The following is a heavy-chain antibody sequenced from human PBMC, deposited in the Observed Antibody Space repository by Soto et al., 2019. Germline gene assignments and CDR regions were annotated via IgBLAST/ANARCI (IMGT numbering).Heavy chain of an antibody. D-gene: IGHD6-13*01. CDR3: VRDSGAKLSSS. V-gene: IGHV1-69*01. J-gene: IGHJ4*02. CDR1: GGTFSSYR. CDR2: IVPIRRAA. Sequence: QVQLVQSGAEVKKTGSSVRVSCKASGGTFSSYRLNWLRQAPGHGLEWVGGIVPIRRAAEYAQGFQGRVTITADETTSTSYMELRSLKSQDTAVYYCVRDSGAKLSSSWGQGTLVTVSS.